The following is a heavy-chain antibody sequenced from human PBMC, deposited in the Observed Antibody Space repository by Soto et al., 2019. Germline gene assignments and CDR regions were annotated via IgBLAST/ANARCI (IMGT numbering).Heavy chain of an antibody. CDR1: GFTFSSYA. CDR3: ARASSGWYWVENYFDY. D-gene: IGHD6-19*01. Sequence: GGSLRLSCAASGFTFSSYAMHWVRQAPGKGLEWVAVISYDGSNKYYADSVKGRFTISRDNSKNTLYLQMNSLRAEDTAVYYCARASSGWYWVENYFDYWGQGTLVTVSS. CDR2: ISYDGSNK. V-gene: IGHV3-30-3*01. J-gene: IGHJ4*02.